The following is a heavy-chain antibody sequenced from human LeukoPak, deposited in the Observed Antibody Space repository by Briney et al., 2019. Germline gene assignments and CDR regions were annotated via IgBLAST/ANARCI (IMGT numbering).Heavy chain of an antibody. Sequence: SETLSLTCTVSGGSISSGSYYWSWIRQHPGKGLEWIGYIYYSGSTYYNPSLKSRVTISVDTSKNQFSLKLSSVTAADTAVYYCARWGAAYCGGDCYSVAFDIWGQGTMVTVSS. V-gene: IGHV4-31*03. J-gene: IGHJ3*02. CDR1: GGSISSGSYY. CDR2: IYYSGST. CDR3: ARWGAAYCGGDCYSVAFDI. D-gene: IGHD2-21*02.